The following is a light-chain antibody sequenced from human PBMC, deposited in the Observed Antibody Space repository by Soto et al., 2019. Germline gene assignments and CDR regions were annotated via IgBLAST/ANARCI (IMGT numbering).Light chain of an antibody. J-gene: IGKJ4*01. Sequence: DIQMTQSPSSLSASVGDRCTITCRARQGIAKYLAWYQQKPGKAPKLLIYAASTLQSGVPSRVTGSGSGTDFTLTISRLQPEDAATYDCQKCKVAPFTFGGGTKVDIK. CDR1: QGIAKY. CDR2: AAS. CDR3: QKCKVAPFT. V-gene: IGKV1-27*01.